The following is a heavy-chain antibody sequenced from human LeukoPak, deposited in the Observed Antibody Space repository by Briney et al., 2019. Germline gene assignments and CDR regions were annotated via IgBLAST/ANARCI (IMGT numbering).Heavy chain of an antibody. D-gene: IGHD3-9*01. Sequence: ASVKVSCKASGNTFTSYGISWVRQAPGQGLEWMGWISAYNGNTNYAQKLQGRVTMTTDTSTSTAYMELRSLRSDDTAVYYCAVNYDILTYNWFDPWGQGTLVTVSS. CDR1: GNTFTSYG. CDR3: AVNYDILTYNWFDP. V-gene: IGHV1-18*01. CDR2: ISAYNGNT. J-gene: IGHJ5*02.